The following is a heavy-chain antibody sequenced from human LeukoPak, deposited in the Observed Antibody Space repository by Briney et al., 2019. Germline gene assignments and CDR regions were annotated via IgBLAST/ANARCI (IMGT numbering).Heavy chain of an antibody. V-gene: IGHV3-23*01. CDR2: ISGSSSST. Sequence: PGGSLRLSCAASGFTFSSYEMNWVRQAPGKGLEWVSAISGSSSSTYYADSVKGRFSISRDNSKNTLYLQMNSLRAEDTAVYYCARAKPKNMVRGLIMRRESRYYFDYWGQGTLVTVSS. CDR1: GFTFSSYE. CDR3: ARAKPKNMVRGLIMRRESRYYFDY. D-gene: IGHD3-10*01. J-gene: IGHJ4*02.